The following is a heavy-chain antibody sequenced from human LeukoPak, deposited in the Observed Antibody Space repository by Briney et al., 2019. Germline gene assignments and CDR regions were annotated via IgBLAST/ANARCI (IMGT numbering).Heavy chain of an antibody. Sequence: GGSLRLSCAASGFTFSSYGMHWVRQAPGKGLEWVAFIRYDGSNKYYADSVKGRFTISRDNSKNTLYLQMNSLRTEDTAVYYCAKDGRLVTAYYFDYWGQGTLVTVSS. D-gene: IGHD3-9*01. CDR3: AKDGRLVTAYYFDY. V-gene: IGHV3-30*02. J-gene: IGHJ4*02. CDR2: IRYDGSNK. CDR1: GFTFSSYG.